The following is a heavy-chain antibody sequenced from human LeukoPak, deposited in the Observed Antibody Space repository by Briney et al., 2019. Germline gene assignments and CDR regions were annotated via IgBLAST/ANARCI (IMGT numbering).Heavy chain of an antibody. CDR1: GFTFSSYA. D-gene: IGHD2-2*01. Sequence: PGGSLRLSCAASGFTFSSYAMSWVRQAPGKGLEWVSAISGSGGSTYYADSVKGRFTISRDNSKNTLYLQMNSLRAEDTAVYYCAKVYDCSSTSCSDYWGQGTLVTVSS. J-gene: IGHJ4*02. CDR3: AKVYDCSSTSCSDY. V-gene: IGHV3-23*01. CDR2: ISGSGGST.